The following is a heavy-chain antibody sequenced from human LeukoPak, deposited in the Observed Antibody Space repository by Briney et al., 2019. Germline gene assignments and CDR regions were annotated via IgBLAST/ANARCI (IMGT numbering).Heavy chain of an antibody. Sequence: GESLQISCKCSGSSFTSYWISWVRQLPGKGLEWMGRIDPSDSYTNYSPSFQGHVTISADKSISTAYLQWSSLKASDTAMYYCARQQKESGSSGIDYWGQGTLVTVSS. V-gene: IGHV5-10-1*01. D-gene: IGHD1-26*01. CDR1: GSSFTSYW. CDR2: IDPSDSYT. J-gene: IGHJ4*02. CDR3: ARQQKESGSSGIDY.